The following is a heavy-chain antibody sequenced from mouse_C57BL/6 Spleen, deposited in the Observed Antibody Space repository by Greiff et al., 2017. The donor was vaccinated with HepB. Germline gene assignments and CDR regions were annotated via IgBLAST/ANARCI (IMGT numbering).Heavy chain of an antibody. D-gene: IGHD2-3*01. CDR2: IYPRDGIT. CDR3: ARAGVYDDFYFDY. V-gene: IGHV1-78*01. J-gene: IGHJ2*01. CDR1: GYTFTDHT. Sequence: VQLVESDAELVKPGASVKISCKVSGYTFTDHTIHWMKQRPEQGLEWIGYIYPRDGITKYNEKFKGKSTLTADKSSSTAYMQLNSLTSEDSAVYFCARAGVYDDFYFDYWGQGTTLTVSS.